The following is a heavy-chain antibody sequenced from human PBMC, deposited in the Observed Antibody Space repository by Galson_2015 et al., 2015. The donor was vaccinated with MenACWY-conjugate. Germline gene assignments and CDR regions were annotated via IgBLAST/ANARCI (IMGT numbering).Heavy chain of an antibody. Sequence: LRLSCAASGFTFSSYWMYWVRQAPGKGLEWVANIKQDGSDKYYVDSVKGRFTISRDNAKNSLYLQMNSLRAEDTAIYYCARWVYCSGGSCHRYDHWGQGTLVTVSS. CDR3: ARWVYCSGGSCHRYDH. D-gene: IGHD2-15*01. CDR2: IKQDGSDK. V-gene: IGHV3-7*03. J-gene: IGHJ4*02. CDR1: GFTFSSYW.